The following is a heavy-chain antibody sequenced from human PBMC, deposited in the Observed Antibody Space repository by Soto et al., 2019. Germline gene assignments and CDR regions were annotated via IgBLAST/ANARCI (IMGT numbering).Heavy chain of an antibody. CDR3: VKDCSGGGSCTD. CDR1: GFFFSGYA. CDR2: IGGSGSTT. J-gene: IGHJ4*02. V-gene: IGHV3-23*01. D-gene: IGHD2-15*01. Sequence: EVQLLESGGGLVQPGGSLRLSCAASGFFFSGYAMSWVRQAPGKGLEWVSTIGGSGSTTYFADSVRGRFTISRDNSKNTVYLQANSLRADDTALYYCVKDCSGGGSCTDWGQGTRVTVSS.